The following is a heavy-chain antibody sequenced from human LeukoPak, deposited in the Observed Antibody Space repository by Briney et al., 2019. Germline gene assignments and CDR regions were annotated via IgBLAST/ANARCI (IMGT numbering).Heavy chain of an antibody. CDR2: ISYDGSNK. D-gene: IGHD6-13*01. CDR1: GFTFSSYG. V-gene: IGHV3-30*18. CDR3: AKGSSSWYNAEYDY. Sequence: GRSLRLSCAASGFTFSSYGMHWVRQAPGKGLEWVAVISYDGSNKYYADSVKGRFTISRDNSKNTLYLQMNSLRAEDTAVYYCAKGSSSWYNAEYDYWGQGTLVTVSS. J-gene: IGHJ4*02.